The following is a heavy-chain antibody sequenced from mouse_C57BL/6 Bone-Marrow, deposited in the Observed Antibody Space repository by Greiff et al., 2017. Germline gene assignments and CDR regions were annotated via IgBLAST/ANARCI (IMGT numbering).Heavy chain of an antibody. CDR3: ATYGSIAMDY. Sequence: VQGVESDAELVKPGASVKISCKVSGYTFTDHPIHWMKQRPEQGLEWIGYIYPRDGSTKYNEQFKGKDTLTADKSSSTDYMQLNSLTSEDAAVYFCATYGSIAMDYWGQGTSVTVSS. CDR2: IYPRDGST. J-gene: IGHJ4*01. CDR1: GYTFTDHP. V-gene: IGHV1-78*01. D-gene: IGHD1-1*01.